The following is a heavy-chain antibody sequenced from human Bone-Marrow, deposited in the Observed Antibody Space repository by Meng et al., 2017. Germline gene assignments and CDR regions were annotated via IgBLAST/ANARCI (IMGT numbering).Heavy chain of an antibody. CDR3: ARPGYYYDSSGQRNAFDI. D-gene: IGHD3-22*01. Sequence: SVKVSCKASGGTFSSYTISWVRQAPGQGLEWMGRIIPILGIANYAQKFQGRVTITADQSTSTAYMELSRLRSEDTAVYYCARPGYYYDSSGQRNAFDIWGQGTMVTVSS. CDR1: GGTFSSYT. V-gene: IGHV1-69*02. CDR2: IIPILGIA. J-gene: IGHJ3*02.